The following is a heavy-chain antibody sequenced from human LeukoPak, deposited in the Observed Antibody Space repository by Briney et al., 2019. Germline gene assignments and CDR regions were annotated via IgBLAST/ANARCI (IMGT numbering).Heavy chain of an antibody. V-gene: IGHV5-51*01. CDR1: GYSLTSFW. Sequence: GESLKISCQVSGYSLTSFWIAWVRQMPGRGLEWMGIIYIGDSDTRYSPSFQGLVTISADKSISTAYLRWDSLKASDTAMYYCARYSSEYYYLDFWGPGTLVTVSS. J-gene: IGHJ4*02. D-gene: IGHD3-22*01. CDR3: ARYSSEYYYLDF. CDR2: IYIGDSDT.